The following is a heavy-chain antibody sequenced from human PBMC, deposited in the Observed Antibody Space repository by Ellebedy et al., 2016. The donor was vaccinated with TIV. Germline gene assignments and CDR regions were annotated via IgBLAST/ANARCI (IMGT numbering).Heavy chain of an antibody. Sequence: GESLKISCAASGFSFRYYGMYWVRQAPGKGLEWAAFIQYDGIDKHYSDSVKGRFTVSRDSSKNTLYLQMNSLRPEDTAVYYCAKLIQHTDRGAVDIWGQGTMVTVSS. J-gene: IGHJ3*02. CDR2: IQYDGIDK. D-gene: IGHD2-21*01. CDR1: GFSFRYYG. V-gene: IGHV3-30*02. CDR3: AKLIQHTDRGAVDI.